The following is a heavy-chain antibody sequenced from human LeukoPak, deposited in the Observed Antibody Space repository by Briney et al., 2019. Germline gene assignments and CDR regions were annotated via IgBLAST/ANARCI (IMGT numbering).Heavy chain of an antibody. CDR1: GYTFTNHG. J-gene: IGHJ4*02. CDR2: ISAYNGNT. V-gene: IGHV1-18*01. Sequence: ASVKVSCKASGYTFTNHGLGWVRQAPGQGLEWMGWISAYNGNTNYAQKLQGRVTMTTDTSTSTAYMELRSLRSDDTAVYYCARESGRDFADWGQGTLVTVSS. CDR3: ARESGRDFAD. D-gene: IGHD2-21*01.